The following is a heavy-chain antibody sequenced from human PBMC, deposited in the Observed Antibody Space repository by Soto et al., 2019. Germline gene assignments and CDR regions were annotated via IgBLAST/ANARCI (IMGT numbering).Heavy chain of an antibody. CDR3: ARDGQQLAPYAFDI. Sequence: QVQLVESGGGVVQPGSSQRLSCATSGFTFSHHAMHWVRQAPGKGLQWVAQIWYDGSVKNYADSMKGRFTISRDSPKNTLFLQMNSLRVEDTAVYYCARDGQQLAPYAFDIWGQGTLVIVSS. CDR2: IWYDGSVK. V-gene: IGHV3-33*01. J-gene: IGHJ3*02. D-gene: IGHD6-13*01. CDR1: GFTFSHHA.